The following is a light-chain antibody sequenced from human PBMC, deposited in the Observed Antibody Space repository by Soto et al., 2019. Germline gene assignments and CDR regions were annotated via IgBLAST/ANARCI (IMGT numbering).Light chain of an antibody. J-gene: IGKJ1*01. V-gene: IGKV3-20*01. CDR1: QSVRSDY. Sequence: LKNSPGALSLTPGEIATLSFSASQSVRSDYLAWYQQKPGQAPRLHIYGASTRATGIPDRFTGSGSGTDFTLTISRLEPEDFAVYYCQQYGSPPRTFGQGTKVDIK. CDR3: QQYGSPPRT. CDR2: GAS.